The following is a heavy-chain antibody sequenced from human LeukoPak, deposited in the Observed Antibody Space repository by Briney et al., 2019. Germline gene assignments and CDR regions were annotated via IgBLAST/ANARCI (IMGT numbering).Heavy chain of an antibody. Sequence: GASVKVSCKASGYTFTGYYMHWVRQAPGQGLEWMGWINPNSGGTNYAQKFQGRVTMTRDTSTSTVYMELSSLRSEDTAVYYCAILSNYCSSTSCPPRFDYWGQGTLVTVSS. CDR2: INPNSGGT. V-gene: IGHV1-2*02. D-gene: IGHD2-2*01. CDR1: GYTFTGYY. CDR3: AILSNYCSSTSCPPRFDY. J-gene: IGHJ4*02.